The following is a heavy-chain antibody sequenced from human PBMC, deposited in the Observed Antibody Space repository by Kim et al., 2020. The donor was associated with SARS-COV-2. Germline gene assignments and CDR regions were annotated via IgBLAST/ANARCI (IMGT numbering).Heavy chain of an antibody. V-gene: IGHV4-61*01. D-gene: IGHD1-1*01. Sequence: SETLSLTCTVSGGSVSSGSYYWSWIRQPPGKGLEWIGYIYYSGSTNYNPSLKSRVTISVDTSKNQFSLKLSPVTAADTAVYYCARDQPPTVWFDPWGQGTLVTVSS. CDR2: IYYSGST. CDR3: ARDQPPTVWFDP. CDR1: GGSVSSGSYY. J-gene: IGHJ5*02.